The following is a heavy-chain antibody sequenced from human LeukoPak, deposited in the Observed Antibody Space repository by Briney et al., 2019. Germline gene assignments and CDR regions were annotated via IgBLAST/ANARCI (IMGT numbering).Heavy chain of an antibody. J-gene: IGHJ4*02. CDR1: GGSISSSSYY. CDR3: ARLLYDRRGYSYFDQ. Sequence: RPSETLSLTCTVSGGSISSSSYYWGWIRQPPGKGLEWIGSIYYSGSTYDNPSLKSRVTVSVDTSRNQFSLKLNSVTAADTAVYYCARLLYDRRGYSYFDQWGQGTLVTVSS. CDR2: IYYSGST. D-gene: IGHD3-22*01. V-gene: IGHV4-39*01.